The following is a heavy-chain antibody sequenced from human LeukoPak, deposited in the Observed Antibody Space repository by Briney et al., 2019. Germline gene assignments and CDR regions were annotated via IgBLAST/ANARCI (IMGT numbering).Heavy chain of an antibody. V-gene: IGHV1-18*01. CDR2: ISGYNGNT. Sequence: PGASVKVSCKASGYTFTSYGISWVRQAPGQGLEWMGWISGYNGNTNYAQKLQGRVTMTTDTSSTTASMELRSLRSDDTAMYYCVRDESGFDIWGQGTMVTVSS. CDR3: VRDESGFDI. J-gene: IGHJ3*02. D-gene: IGHD1-26*01. CDR1: GYTFTSYG.